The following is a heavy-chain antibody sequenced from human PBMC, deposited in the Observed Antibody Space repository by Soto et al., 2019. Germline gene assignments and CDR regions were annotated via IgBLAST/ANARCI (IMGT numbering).Heavy chain of an antibody. CDR1: VSSGSVSTGVHY. Sequence: QVQLQESGPGLVKPSETLSLTCTVSVSSGSVSTGVHYWSWIRQPPGKGLEWIGYIYYSGSTNYNPSLTSRVTISVDTSKNQFSLKLTSVTAADTAVYYCARGYYTSWYWFDRWGRGTLVTVSS. CDR2: IYYSGST. D-gene: IGHD6-13*01. CDR3: ARGYYTSWYWFDR. V-gene: IGHV4-61*08. J-gene: IGHJ2*01.